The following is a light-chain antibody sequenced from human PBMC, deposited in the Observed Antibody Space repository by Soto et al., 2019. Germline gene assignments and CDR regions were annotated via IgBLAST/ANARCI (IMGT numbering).Light chain of an antibody. Sequence: EIVLTQSPGTLSLSPGERATLSCRASQSVSSSYLAWYQQKPGQAPRLLIYGASSRAPGIPDRFSDSGSGTDFTLTISRLEPEDFAVYYCQQYGSSPLAFGQGTKVEIK. CDR3: QQYGSSPLA. V-gene: IGKV3-20*01. CDR1: QSVSSSY. J-gene: IGKJ1*01. CDR2: GAS.